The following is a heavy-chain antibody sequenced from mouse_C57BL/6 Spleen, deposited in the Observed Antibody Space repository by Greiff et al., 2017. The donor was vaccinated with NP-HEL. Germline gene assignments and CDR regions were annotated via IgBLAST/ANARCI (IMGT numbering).Heavy chain of an antibody. Sequence: QVQLQQSGAELVKPGASVKVSCKASGYTFTSYWMHWVKQRPGQGLEWIGRIHPSDSDTNYNQKFKGKATLTVDKSSSTAYMQLSSLTSEDSAVYYCAREKAYYSSRDAMDYWGQGTSVTVSS. CDR1: GYTFTSYW. CDR3: AREKAYYSSRDAMDY. V-gene: IGHV1-74*01. D-gene: IGHD2-12*01. J-gene: IGHJ4*01. CDR2: IHPSDSDT.